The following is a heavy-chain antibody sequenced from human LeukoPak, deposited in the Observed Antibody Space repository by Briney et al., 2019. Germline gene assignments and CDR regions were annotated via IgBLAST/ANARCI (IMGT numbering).Heavy chain of an antibody. J-gene: IGHJ2*01. V-gene: IGHV1-2*06. Sequence: ASVKVSCKASGYTFTGYYMHWVRQAPGQGLEWMGRTNPNSGGTNYAQKFQGRVTMTRDTSISTAYMELSRLRSDDTAVYYCARADSSGYYGWYFDLWGRGTLVTVSS. CDR2: TNPNSGGT. CDR3: ARADSSGYYGWYFDL. CDR1: GYTFTGYY. D-gene: IGHD3-22*01.